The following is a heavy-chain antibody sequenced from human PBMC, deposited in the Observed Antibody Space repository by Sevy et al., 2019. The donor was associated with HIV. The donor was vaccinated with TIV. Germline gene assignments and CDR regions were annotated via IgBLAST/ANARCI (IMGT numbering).Heavy chain of an antibody. D-gene: IGHD2-15*01. CDR1: GYTFTSYD. CDR3: ARGSLYRFDEFYCSGGSRWFDWFDP. Sequence: ASVKVSCKASGYTFTSYDINWVRQATGQGLEWMGWMNPNSGNTGYAQKFQGRVTMTRNTSISTAYMELSSLRSEDTAVYYCARGSLYRFDEFYCSGGSRWFDWFDPWGQGTLVTVSS. V-gene: IGHV1-8*01. J-gene: IGHJ5*02. CDR2: MNPNSGNT.